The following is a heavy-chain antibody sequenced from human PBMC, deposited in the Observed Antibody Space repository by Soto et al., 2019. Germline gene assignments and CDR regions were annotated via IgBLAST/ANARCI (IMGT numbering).Heavy chain of an antibody. J-gene: IGHJ4*02. CDR2: ISPDGSAT. D-gene: IGHD6-19*01. CDR1: GFTFSGYW. CDR3: VRGTSGWRGVDY. V-gene: IGHV3-74*01. Sequence: PVGSLRLSCAASGFTFSGYWMHWVRQPPGKGLVWVSHISPDGSATTCADSVRGRFTITRDNAENTLYLQVNGLRAEDTSVYYCVRGTSGWRGVDYWGQGTMVTVSS.